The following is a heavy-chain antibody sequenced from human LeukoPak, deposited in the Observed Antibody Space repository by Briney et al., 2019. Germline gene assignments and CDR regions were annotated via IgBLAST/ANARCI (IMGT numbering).Heavy chain of an antibody. D-gene: IGHD5-18*01. J-gene: IGHJ4*02. CDR2: IYYSGSP. V-gene: IGHV4-59*01. Sequence: SETLSLTCTVSGGSINSYYWSWIRQPPGKGLEWIGDIYYSGSPDYSPSLKSRVTISVATSKTQFSLKMSSVTAADTAVYYCARHGYSYGSPFDYWGQGTLVTVSS. CDR1: GGSINSYY. CDR3: ARHGYSYGSPFDY.